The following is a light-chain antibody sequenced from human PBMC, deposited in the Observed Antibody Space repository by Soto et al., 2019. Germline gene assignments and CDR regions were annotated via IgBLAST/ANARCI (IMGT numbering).Light chain of an antibody. CDR2: AAS. J-gene: IGKJ4*01. Sequence: AIQMTQSPSSLSASVGDRVTITCRASQGVSNDVGWYQQKPGKAPRLLIYAASTLQSGVPSRFSGIQSATDFTLTISSLQPEDFATYYCLQDFAYPLTFGGGTKVEIK. CDR3: LQDFAYPLT. V-gene: IGKV1-6*01. CDR1: QGVSND.